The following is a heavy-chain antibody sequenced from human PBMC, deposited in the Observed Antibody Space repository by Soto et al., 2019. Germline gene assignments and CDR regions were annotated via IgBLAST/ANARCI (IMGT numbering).Heavy chain of an antibody. Sequence: QVHLVESGGGVVEPGRSLRLSCVASGFSFSAHALHWVRQAPGKGLEWVSLISYDGDNKYYAESVKGRFTISRDNSKNTVYLQMDRLRVEDTALYYCARDYVAHPVAAVRFDYWGQGAPVTVSS. J-gene: IGHJ4*02. CDR1: GFSFSAHA. V-gene: IGHV3-30-3*01. CDR3: ARDYVAHPVAAVRFDY. CDR2: ISYDGDNK. D-gene: IGHD6-19*01.